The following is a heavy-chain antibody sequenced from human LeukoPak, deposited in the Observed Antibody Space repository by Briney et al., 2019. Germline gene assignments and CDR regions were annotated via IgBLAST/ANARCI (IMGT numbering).Heavy chain of an antibody. V-gene: IGHV4-61*01. J-gene: IGHJ1*01. CDR2: IYYSGST. CDR3: ARATRRYISGLFQH. CDR1: GGSISSSSYS. D-gene: IGHD6-19*01. Sequence: SETLSLTCTVSGGSISSSSYSWSWIRQPPGKGLEWIGYIYYSGSTNYNPSLKSRVTISVDTSKNQFSLKLSSVTAADTAVYYCARATRRYISGLFQHWGQGTLVTVSS.